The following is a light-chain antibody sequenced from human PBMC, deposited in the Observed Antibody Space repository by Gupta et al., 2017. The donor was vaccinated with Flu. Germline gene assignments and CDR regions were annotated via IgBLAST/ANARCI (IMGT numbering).Light chain of an antibody. V-gene: IGLV1-47*01. J-gene: IGLJ2*01. CDR1: SSYIGNNY. CDR2: RDT. CDR3: ASWDGSLSGVV. Sequence: SVLTLPPSPSVPPGQWLIISCSGRSSYIGNNYVSWYQQHPGTAPKVFIYRDTQRPSGVPDRFSGSKSGTSASLAISGLRSEDEADYYCASWDGSLSGVVFGGGTKLTVL.